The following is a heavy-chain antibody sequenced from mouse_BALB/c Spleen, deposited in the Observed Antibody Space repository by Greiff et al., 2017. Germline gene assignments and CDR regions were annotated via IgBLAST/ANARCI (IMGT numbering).Heavy chain of an antibody. V-gene: IGHV5-6*01. D-gene: IGHD2-4*01. Sequence: EVQLVESGGDLVKPGGSLKLSCAASGFTFSSYGMSWVRQTPDKRLEWVATISSGGSYTYYPDSVKGRFTISRDNAKNTLYLQMSSLKSEDTAMYYCAGPYDYDFYYAMDYWGQGTSVTVSS. CDR2: ISSGGSYT. J-gene: IGHJ4*01. CDR3: AGPYDYDFYYAMDY. CDR1: GFTFSSYG.